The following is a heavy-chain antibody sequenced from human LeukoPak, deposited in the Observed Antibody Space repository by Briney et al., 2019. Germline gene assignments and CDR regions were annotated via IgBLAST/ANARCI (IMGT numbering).Heavy chain of an antibody. Sequence: GGSLRLSCAASGFTFSSYAMSWVRQAPGKGLEWVSAISGSGGSTYYADSVKGRFTISRDNSKNTLYLQMNSLRAEDTAVYYCAKDLLGYYYDSSGYDYWGQGTLVTVPS. D-gene: IGHD3-22*01. CDR3: AKDLLGYYYDSSGYDY. CDR1: GFTFSSYA. J-gene: IGHJ4*02. CDR2: ISGSGGST. V-gene: IGHV3-23*01.